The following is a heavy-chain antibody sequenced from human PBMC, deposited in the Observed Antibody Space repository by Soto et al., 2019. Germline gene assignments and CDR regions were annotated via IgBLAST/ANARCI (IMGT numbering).Heavy chain of an antibody. CDR2: IWYDGSNK. D-gene: IGHD2-2*02. J-gene: IGHJ6*02. Sequence: GGSLRLSCAASGFTFSSYGMHWVRQAPGKGLEWVAVIWYDGSNKYYADSVKGRFTISRDNSKNTLYLQMNSLRAEDTAVYYCASLKVPAAINYYGMDVWGQGTTVTVS. CDR1: GFTFSSYG. V-gene: IGHV3-30*19. CDR3: ASLKVPAAINYYGMDV.